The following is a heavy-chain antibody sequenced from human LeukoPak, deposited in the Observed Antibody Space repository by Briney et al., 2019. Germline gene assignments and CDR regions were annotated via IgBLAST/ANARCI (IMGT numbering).Heavy chain of an antibody. CDR2: ISWNSGSI. V-gene: IGHV3-9*01. J-gene: IGHJ6*02. D-gene: IGHD3-10*01. Sequence: GRSLRLSCAASGFTFDDYAMRWVRQAPGKGLEWVSGISWNSGSIGYADSVKGRFTISRDNAKNSLYLQMNSLRAEDTALYYCAKDIWGPMVRGVIMEFGMDVWGQGTTVTVSS. CDR1: GFTFDDYA. CDR3: AKDIWGPMVRGVIMEFGMDV.